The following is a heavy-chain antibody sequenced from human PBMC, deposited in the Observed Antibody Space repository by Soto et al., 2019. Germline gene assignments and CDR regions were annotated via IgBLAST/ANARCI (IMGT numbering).Heavy chain of an antibody. D-gene: IGHD2-15*01. V-gene: IGHV3-23*01. CDR2: ISGSGGST. J-gene: IGHJ4*02. CDR1: GLTFSSYA. Sequence: GGSLRLSCAASGLTFSSYAMSWVRQAPGKGLEWVSAISGSGGSTYYADSVKGRFTISRDNSKNTLYLQMNSLRAEDTAVYYCAKSQYGIVAHFDYWGQGTLVTVSS. CDR3: AKSQYGIVAHFDY.